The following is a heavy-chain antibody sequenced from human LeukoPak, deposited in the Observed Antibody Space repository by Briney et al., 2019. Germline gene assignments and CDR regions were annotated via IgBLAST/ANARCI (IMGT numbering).Heavy chain of an antibody. D-gene: IGHD3-10*01. CDR1: GVSISSSSYY. J-gene: IGHJ4*02. V-gene: IGHV4-61*05. CDR2: IYSSGST. Sequence: SETLSLTCTVSGVSISSSSYYWGWIRQPPGKGLEWIVYIYSSGSTNYNPSLKSRVAMSVDTSKNQFSLKLSSVTAADTAVYYCARHTQYYGSGIYPCDYWGQGTLVTVSS. CDR3: ARHTQYYGSGIYPCDY.